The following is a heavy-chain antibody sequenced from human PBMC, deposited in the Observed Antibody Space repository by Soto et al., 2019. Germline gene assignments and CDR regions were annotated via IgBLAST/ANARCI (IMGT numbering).Heavy chain of an antibody. CDR3: ARDCSSSSCSVWAY. J-gene: IGHJ4*02. Sequence: GGSLRRSWAASGFSLSSYAMTGVRQAPGKGLEWVSGITVSGEKLYYADSVKGRFTVSRDNSKNTLYLQMHSLRADDTAVYYCARDCSSSSCSVWAYWGQGTLVTVSS. CDR2: ITVSGEKL. CDR1: GFSLSSYA. V-gene: IGHV3-23*01. D-gene: IGHD2-2*01.